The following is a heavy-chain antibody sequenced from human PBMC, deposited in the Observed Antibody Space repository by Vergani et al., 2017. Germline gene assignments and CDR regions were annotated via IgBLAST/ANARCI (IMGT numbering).Heavy chain of an antibody. J-gene: IGHJ6*03. Sequence: QVQLVQSGAEVKKPGSSVKVSCKASGGTFSSYTISWVRQAPGQGLEWMGRIIPIFGTANYAQKFQGRVTITADESTSTAYMELSSLRSEDTAVYYCAAPFVGELLLSAGKYDYYYYMDVWGKGTTVTVSS. CDR2: IIPIFGTA. D-gene: IGHD1-26*01. V-gene: IGHV1-69*08. CDR1: GGTFSSYT. CDR3: AAPFVGELLLSAGKYDYYYYMDV.